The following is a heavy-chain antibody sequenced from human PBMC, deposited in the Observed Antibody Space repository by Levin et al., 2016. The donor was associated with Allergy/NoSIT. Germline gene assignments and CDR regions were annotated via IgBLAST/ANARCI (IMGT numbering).Heavy chain of an antibody. CDR3: ARVTYSYGHQEVDY. D-gene: IGHD5-18*01. CDR2: INPNSGGT. Sequence: WVRQAPGQGLEWMGWINPNSGGTNYAQKFQGRVTMTRDTSISTAYMELSRLRSDDTAVYYCARVTYSYGHQEVDYWGQGTLVTVSS. V-gene: IGHV1-2*02. J-gene: IGHJ4*02.